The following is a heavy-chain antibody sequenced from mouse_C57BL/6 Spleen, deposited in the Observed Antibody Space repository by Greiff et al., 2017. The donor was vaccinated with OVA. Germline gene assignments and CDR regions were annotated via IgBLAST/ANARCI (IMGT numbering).Heavy chain of an antibody. CDR2: IDPSDSET. J-gene: IGHJ2*01. V-gene: IGHV1-52*01. Sequence: VKLQQPGAELVRPGSSVKLSCKASGYTFTSYWMHWVKQRPIQGLEWIGNIDPSDSETHYNQKFKDKATLTVDKSSSTAYMQLSSLTSEDSAVYYCALITTVVATDYFDYWGQGTTLTVSS. D-gene: IGHD1-1*01. CDR3: ALITTVVATDYFDY. CDR1: GYTFTSYW.